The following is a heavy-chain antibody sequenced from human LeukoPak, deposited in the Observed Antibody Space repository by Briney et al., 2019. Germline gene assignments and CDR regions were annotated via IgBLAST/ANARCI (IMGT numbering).Heavy chain of an antibody. CDR1: GGSISSNNFC. Sequence: PSETLSLTCSVSGGSISSNNFCWGWIRQPPGKGLEWIVCVYSSGSTNVSPSLRSRVTISVDTSKNQFSLKLMSVSAADTAVYFCAKNDDNVNYYQWMDVWGKGTTVAVSS. V-gene: IGHV4-39*01. CDR2: VYSSGST. D-gene: IGHD1-1*01. CDR3: AKNDDNVNYYQWMDV. J-gene: IGHJ6*04.